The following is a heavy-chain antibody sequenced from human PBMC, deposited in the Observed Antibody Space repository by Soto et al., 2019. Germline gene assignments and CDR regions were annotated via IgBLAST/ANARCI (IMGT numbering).Heavy chain of an antibody. CDR1: GYTFTSYG. V-gene: IGHV1-18*01. CDR2: ISAYNGNT. D-gene: IGHD3-16*02. Sequence: QVQLVQSGAEVKKPGASVKVSCKASGYTFTSYGISWVRQAPGQGLEWMGWISAYNGNTNYAQKLQGRVTMTTDTSTSTAYMELRSLRSDDTAVYYCASFRELSLVVGPTTYAFDIWGQGTMVTVSS. CDR3: ASFRELSLVVGPTTYAFDI. J-gene: IGHJ3*02.